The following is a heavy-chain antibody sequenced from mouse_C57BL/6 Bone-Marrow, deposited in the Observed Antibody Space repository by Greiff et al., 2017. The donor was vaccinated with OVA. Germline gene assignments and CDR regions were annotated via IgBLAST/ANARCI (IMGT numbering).Heavy chain of an antibody. J-gene: IGHJ3*01. Sequence: QVQLQQSGPELVKPGASVKISCKASGYAFSSSWMNWVKQRPGKGLEWIGRIYPGDGDTNYNGKFKGKATLTADKSSSTAYMQLSSLTSEDSAVYFCARENYGSSPFAYWGQGPLVTVSA. CDR2: IYPGDGDT. CDR3: ARENYGSSPFAY. V-gene: IGHV1-82*01. CDR1: GYAFSSSW. D-gene: IGHD1-1*01.